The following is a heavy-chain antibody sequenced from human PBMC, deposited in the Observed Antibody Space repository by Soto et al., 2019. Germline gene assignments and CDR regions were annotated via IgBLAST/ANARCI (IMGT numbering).Heavy chain of an antibody. J-gene: IGHJ5*02. CDR2: IIPIFGTA. Sequence: SVKVSCKASGGTFSSYAISWVRQAPGQGLEWMGGIIPIFGTANYAQKFQGRVTITADESTSTAYMELSSLRSEDTAVYYCARLATYYYGSGSYVASCSDPCGKGTLVTVSS. CDR3: ARLATYYYGSGSYVASCSDP. CDR1: GGTFSSYA. V-gene: IGHV1-69*13. D-gene: IGHD3-10*01.